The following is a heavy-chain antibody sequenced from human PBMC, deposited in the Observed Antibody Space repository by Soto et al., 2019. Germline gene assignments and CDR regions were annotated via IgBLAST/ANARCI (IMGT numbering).Heavy chain of an antibody. V-gene: IGHV6-1*01. D-gene: IGHD2-2*01. J-gene: IGHJ5*02. CDR3: ARSDIVVVPAAISWFDP. Sequence: SQTLSLTCAISGDSVSSNSAAWNWIRQSPSRGLEWLGRTYYRSKWYNDYAVSVKSRITINPDTSKNQFSLQLNSVTPEDTAVYYCARSDIVVVPAAISWFDPWGQGTLVTVSS. CDR2: TYYRSKWYN. CDR1: GDSVSSNSAA.